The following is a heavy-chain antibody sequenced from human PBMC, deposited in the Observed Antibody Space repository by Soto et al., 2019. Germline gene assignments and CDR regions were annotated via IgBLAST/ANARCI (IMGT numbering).Heavy chain of an antibody. J-gene: IGHJ6*02. V-gene: IGHV3-7*01. Sequence: LGGSLRLSCAASGFTFSSYWMSWVRQAPGKGLEWVANIKQDGSEKYYVDSVKGRFTISRDNAKNSLYLQMNSLRAEDTAVYYCARDRLMYSSGTYGMDLWGQGTTVNVSS. CDR1: GFTFSSYW. CDR3: ARDRLMYSSGTYGMDL. CDR2: IKQDGSEK. D-gene: IGHD6-19*01.